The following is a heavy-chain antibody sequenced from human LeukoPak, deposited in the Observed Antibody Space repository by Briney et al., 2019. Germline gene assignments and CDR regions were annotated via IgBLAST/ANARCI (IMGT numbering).Heavy chain of an antibody. D-gene: IGHD4-23*01. CDR1: GFTFSLYA. CDR3: TRRDFNGGNSLAGFDI. CDR2: ISFDGSYK. J-gene: IGHJ3*02. Sequence: GGSLRLSCAASGFTFSLYAMHWVRQAPGKGLEWVAIISFDGSYKNYADSVKGRFTISRDNSDNTLYLQMSSLRAEDTALYYCTRRDFNGGNSLAGFDIWGQGTMVTVSA. V-gene: IGHV3-30-3*01.